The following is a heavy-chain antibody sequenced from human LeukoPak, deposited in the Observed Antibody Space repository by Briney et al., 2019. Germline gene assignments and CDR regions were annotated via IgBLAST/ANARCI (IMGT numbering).Heavy chain of an antibody. CDR3: ARLGGKWELLGFYYYGMDV. D-gene: IGHD1-26*01. V-gene: IGHV5-51*01. Sequence: GESLKISCTGSGYIFTNYWIGWVRQMPGKGLEWMGIIYPGDSDTRYSPSFQGQVTISADKSISTAFLQWSSLKASDTAMYYCARLGGKWELLGFYYYGMDVWGQGTTVTVSS. CDR1: GYIFTNYW. CDR2: IYPGDSDT. J-gene: IGHJ6*02.